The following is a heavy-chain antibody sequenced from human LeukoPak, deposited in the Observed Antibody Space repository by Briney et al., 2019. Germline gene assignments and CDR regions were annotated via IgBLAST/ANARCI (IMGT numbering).Heavy chain of an antibody. CDR2: FDPEDGET. J-gene: IGHJ5*02. V-gene: IGHV1-24*01. D-gene: IGHD2-2*01. CDR3: ATDTQYQLLSRGFDP. CDR1: GYTLTELS. Sequence: ASVKVSCKVSGYTLTELSMHWVRQAPGKELEWMGGFDPEDGETIYAQKFQGRVTMTEDTSTDTAYMELSSLRSEGTAVYYCATDTQYQLLSRGFDPWGQGTLVTVSS.